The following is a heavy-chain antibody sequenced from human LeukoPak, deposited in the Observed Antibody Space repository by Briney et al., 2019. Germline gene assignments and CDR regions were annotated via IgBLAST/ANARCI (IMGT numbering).Heavy chain of an antibody. CDR2: IYPRYSNT. V-gene: IGHV5-51*01. J-gene: IGHJ5*02. CDR3: ARHPIAAGGAYNWFDP. Sequence: GASLQISCKGSGYGSGYSFTSHWLAWVRQMPGKGLEWMGIIYPRYSNTIYSPSFQGQVTISVDTSINTAYLQWISLKASDTAMYYCARHPIAAGGAYNWFDPWGQGTLVTVSS. D-gene: IGHD6-13*01. CDR1: GYSFTSHW.